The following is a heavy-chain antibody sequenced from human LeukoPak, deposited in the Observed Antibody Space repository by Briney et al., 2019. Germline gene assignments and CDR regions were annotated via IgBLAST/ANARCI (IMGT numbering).Heavy chain of an antibody. J-gene: IGHJ4*02. V-gene: IGHV3-30-3*01. CDR3: AKEREMATRYYFDY. CDR1: GFTFSSFA. Sequence: GKSLRLSCTASGFTFSSFAMHWVRQAPGKGLEWVAVISYDGSNKYFADSVKDRFSVSRDNSKNTLYLHMNSLRAEDTAVYYCAKEREMATRYYFDYWGQGTLVTVSS. D-gene: IGHD5-24*01. CDR2: ISYDGSNK.